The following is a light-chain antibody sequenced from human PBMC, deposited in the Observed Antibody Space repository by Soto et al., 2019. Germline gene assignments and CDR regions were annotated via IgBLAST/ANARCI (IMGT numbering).Light chain of an antibody. J-gene: IGKJ1*01. CDR2: GAS. Sequence: EIVLTQSPGTLSLSPGERATLSCRASQSVSSSYLAWYQQKPGQAPRLLIYGASSRATGIPDRFSGSGSGTDFTLTISRLEPEVFAVYYCQQYGSSPWTFGQGTKVKIK. CDR3: QQYGSSPWT. CDR1: QSVSSSY. V-gene: IGKV3-20*01.